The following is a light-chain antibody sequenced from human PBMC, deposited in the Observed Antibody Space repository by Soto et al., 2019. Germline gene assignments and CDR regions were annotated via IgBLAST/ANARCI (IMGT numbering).Light chain of an antibody. V-gene: IGLV2-8*01. CDR1: SSDVGGYNY. CDR3: SSYAGSNNLV. Sequence: QSVLTQPPSASGSPGQSVTISCTGASSDVGGYNYVSWCQQHSGKAPKLMIYEVTKRPSGVPDRFSGSKSGNTASLTVSGLQAEDEADYYCSSYAGSNNLVFGGGTKLTVL. CDR2: EVT. J-gene: IGLJ3*02.